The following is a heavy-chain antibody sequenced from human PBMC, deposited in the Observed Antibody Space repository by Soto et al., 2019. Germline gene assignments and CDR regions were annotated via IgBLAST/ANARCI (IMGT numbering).Heavy chain of an antibody. CDR2: IIPILGIA. Sequence: QVQLVQSGAEVKKPGSSVKVSCKASGGTFSSYTISWVRQDPGQGLEWMGRIIPILGIANYAQKFQGRVTITADKSTSTAYMEMSSLRSEDTAVYYCARDRKAAGISDYWGQGTLVTVSS. CDR3: ARDRKAAGISDY. D-gene: IGHD6-13*01. CDR1: GGTFSSYT. J-gene: IGHJ4*02. V-gene: IGHV1-69*08.